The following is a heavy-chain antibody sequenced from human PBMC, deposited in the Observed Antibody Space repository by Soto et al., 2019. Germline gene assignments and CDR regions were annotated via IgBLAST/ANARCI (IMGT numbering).Heavy chain of an antibody. CDR2: IIPILGIA. Sequence: QVQLVQSGAEVKKPGSSVKVSCKASGGTFSSYTISWVRQAPGQGLEWMGRIIPILGIANYAQKFQGRVTIATVNDTIXAYMELSSLRSEDTAVYYCARAGNVYGFGELNFDYWGQGTLVTVSS. D-gene: IGHD3-10*01. CDR1: GGTFSSYT. J-gene: IGHJ4*02. CDR3: ARAGNVYGFGELNFDY. V-gene: IGHV1-69*02.